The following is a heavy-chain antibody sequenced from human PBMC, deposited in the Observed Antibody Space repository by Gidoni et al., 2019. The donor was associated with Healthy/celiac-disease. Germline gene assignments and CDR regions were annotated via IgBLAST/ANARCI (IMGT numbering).Heavy chain of an antibody. J-gene: IGHJ3*02. CDR3: ARYRAVTTGLNAFDI. V-gene: IGHV1-69*04. CDR2: IIPILGIA. CDR1: GGTFSSYA. Sequence: QVQLVQSGAEVKKPGSSVKVSCKASGGTFSSYAISWVRQAPGQGLEWMGRIIPILGIANYAQKFQGRVTITADKSTSTAYMELSSLRSEDTAVYYCARYRAVTTGLNAFDIWGQGTMVTVSS. D-gene: IGHD4-17*01.